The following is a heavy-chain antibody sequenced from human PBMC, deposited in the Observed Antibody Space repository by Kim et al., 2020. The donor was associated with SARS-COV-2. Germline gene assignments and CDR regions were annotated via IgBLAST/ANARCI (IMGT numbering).Heavy chain of an antibody. V-gene: IGHV3-33*05. Sequence: GGSLRLSCAASGFTFSSYGMHWVRQAPGKGLECVAVISYDGSNKYYADSVKGRFTISRDNSKNTLYLQMNSLRAEDTAVYYCARDLSGYSYGYDYWGQGTLVTVSS. CDR2: ISYDGSNK. J-gene: IGHJ4*02. CDR3: ARDLSGYSYGYDY. CDR1: GFTFSSYG. D-gene: IGHD5-18*01.